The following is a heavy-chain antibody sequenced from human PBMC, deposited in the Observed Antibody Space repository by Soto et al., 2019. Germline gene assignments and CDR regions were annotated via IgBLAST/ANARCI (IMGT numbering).Heavy chain of an antibody. CDR3: AHSLTRRGYSGYDSGYYGMDV. D-gene: IGHD5-12*01. J-gene: IGHJ6*02. V-gene: IGHV2-5*02. Sequence: SGPTLVNPTQTLTLTCTFSGFSLSTSGVGVGWIRQPPGKALEWLALIYWDDDKRYSPSLKSRLTITKDTSKNQVVLTMTNMDPVDTATYYCAHSLTRRGYSGYDSGYYGMDVWGQGTTVTVSS. CDR1: GFSLSTSGVG. CDR2: IYWDDDK.